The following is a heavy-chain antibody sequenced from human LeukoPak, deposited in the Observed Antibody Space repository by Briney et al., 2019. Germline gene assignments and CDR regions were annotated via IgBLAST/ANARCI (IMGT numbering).Heavy chain of an antibody. CDR2: ISSSSSYI. D-gene: IGHD3-22*01. J-gene: IGHJ4*02. CDR3: ARDGSGYSDPVDY. Sequence: GGSLRLSCAASGFTFSSYTMNWVRQAPGKGLEWVSSISSSSSYIYYADSVKGRFTISRYNAKNSLYLQMNSLRAEDTAVYYCARDGSGYSDPVDYRGQGTLVTVSS. V-gene: IGHV3-21*01. CDR1: GFTFSSYT.